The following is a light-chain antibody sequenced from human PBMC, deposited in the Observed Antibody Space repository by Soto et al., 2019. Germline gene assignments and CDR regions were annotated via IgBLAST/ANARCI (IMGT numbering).Light chain of an antibody. Sequence: DVVMTQSPLFLPVTLGQPASISCRSSQSLVDSDGNIYLNWFHQRPGQSPRRLIYKVSNRDSGVPDRFSGSGSGTDFTLKISRVEAEDVGLYYCMQGTHWPLTFGPGTKVDIK. CDR3: MQGTHWPLT. CDR2: KVS. CDR1: QSLVDSDGNIY. V-gene: IGKV2-30*01. J-gene: IGKJ3*01.